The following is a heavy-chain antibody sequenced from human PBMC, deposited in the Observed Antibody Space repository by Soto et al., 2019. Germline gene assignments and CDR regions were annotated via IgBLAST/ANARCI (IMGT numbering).Heavy chain of an antibody. J-gene: IGHJ6*02. V-gene: IGHV4-59*03. CDR3: ARAVRGVIISYGMDV. Sequence: SETLSLTCTVSGGSISSYYWSWIRQPPGKGLEWIGYIYYSGSTNYNPSLKSRDTISVDTSKNQFSLKLSSVTAADTAVYYCARAVRGVIISYGMDVWGQGPTVTVSS. CDR1: GGSISSYY. CDR2: IYYSGST. D-gene: IGHD3-10*01.